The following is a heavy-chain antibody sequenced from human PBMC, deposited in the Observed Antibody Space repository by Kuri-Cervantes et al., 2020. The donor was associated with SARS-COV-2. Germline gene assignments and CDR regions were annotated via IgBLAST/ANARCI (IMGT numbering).Heavy chain of an antibody. CDR1: GDSMNNGNW. Sequence: SETLSLTCDVSGDSMNNGNWWTWVRQTPGKGLEWIGEIYHNGNTNYNPSLKSRVTISVDESKNQFSLKLNSVTAADTAVYYCASLLLWQQFAHWGQEILVTVSS. CDR2: IYHNGNT. CDR3: ASLLLWQQFAH. V-gene: IGHV4-4*02. J-gene: IGHJ4*02. D-gene: IGHD5-24*01.